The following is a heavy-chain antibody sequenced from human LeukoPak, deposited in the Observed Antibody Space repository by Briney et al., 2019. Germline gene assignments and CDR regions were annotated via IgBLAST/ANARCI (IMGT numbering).Heavy chain of an antibody. D-gene: IGHD3-3*01. CDR3: ARVLMDYDFWSGKVLGFDP. V-gene: IGHV4-59*01. CDR2: IYYSGST. Sequence: SETLSLTCTVSGGSISSYYWSWIRQPPGKGLEWIGYIYYSGSTNYNPSLKSRVTISVDTSKNQFSLKLNSVTAADTAVYYCARVLMDYDFWSGKVLGFDPWGQGTLVTVSS. CDR1: GGSISSYY. J-gene: IGHJ5*02.